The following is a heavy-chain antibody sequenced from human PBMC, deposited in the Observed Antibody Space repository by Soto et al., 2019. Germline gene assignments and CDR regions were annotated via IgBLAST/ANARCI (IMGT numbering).Heavy chain of an antibody. D-gene: IGHD1-1*01. J-gene: IGHJ6*02. CDR1: ESPVSINY. Sequence: VQLVESGGGLIQPGGSLRLSCAVSESPVSINYMSWVRQAPGKGLEWVSLIHRDGSTYYADSVKGRFTISRDNSKNMLYFQMNSLRVEDTAVYYCARAGRDDDAPYYGMDVWGRGTTVTVSS. CDR2: IHRDGST. CDR3: ARAGRDDDAPYYGMDV. V-gene: IGHV3-53*01.